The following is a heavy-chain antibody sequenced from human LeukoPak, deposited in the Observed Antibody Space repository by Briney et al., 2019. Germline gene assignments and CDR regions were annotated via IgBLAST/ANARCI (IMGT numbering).Heavy chain of an antibody. J-gene: IGHJ6*02. CDR1: GYTFTSYG. CDR3: AREECSGGSCYSGQYYYYGMDV. D-gene: IGHD2-15*01. CDR2: INPNSGGT. V-gene: IGHV1-2*06. Sequence: ASVKVSCKASGYTFTSYGISWVRQAPGQGLEWMGRINPNSGGTNYAQKFQGRVTMTRDTSISTAYMELSRLRSDDTAVYYCAREECSGGSCYSGQYYYYGMDVWGQGTTVTVSS.